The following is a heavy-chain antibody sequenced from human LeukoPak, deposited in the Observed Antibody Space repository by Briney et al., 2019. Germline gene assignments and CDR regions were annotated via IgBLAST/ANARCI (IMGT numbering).Heavy chain of an antibody. CDR3: ASGTGTTYYYGMDV. V-gene: IGHV3-33*01. D-gene: IGHD1-7*01. Sequence: GGSLRLSCAASGFTFSNYGMHWVRQAPGKGLEWVAVIWYDGTNKYYADSVKGRFTISRHNSKNTLYLQMNSLRAEDTAVYYCASGTGTTYYYGMDVWGQGTTVTVSS. CDR2: IWYDGTNK. J-gene: IGHJ6*02. CDR1: GFTFSNYG.